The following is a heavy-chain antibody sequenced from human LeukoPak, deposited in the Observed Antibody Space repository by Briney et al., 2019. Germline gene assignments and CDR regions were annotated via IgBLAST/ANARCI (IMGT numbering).Heavy chain of an antibody. CDR3: ASGPFIVGGASLIDY. D-gene: IGHD1-26*01. CDR2: INHSGST. J-gene: IGHJ4*02. V-gene: IGHV4-34*01. CDR1: GGSFSGYY. Sequence: SETLSLTCAVYGGSFSGYYWSWIRQPPGKGLEWIGEINHSGSTNYNPSLKSRVTISVDTSKNQFSLKLSSVTAADTAVYYCASGPFIVGGASLIDYWGQGTLVTVSS.